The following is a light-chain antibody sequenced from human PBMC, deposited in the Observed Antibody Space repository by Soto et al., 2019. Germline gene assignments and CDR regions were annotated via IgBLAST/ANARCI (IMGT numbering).Light chain of an antibody. CDR2: RNN. CDR1: SSNIGSNY. V-gene: IGLV1-47*01. Sequence: QSVLTQPPSASGTPGQRVTISCSGSSSNIGSNYVYWYQQLPGTAPKLLIYRNNQRPSGVPDRFSGSKSGTSASLAISGLRSEDEADFYCAAWDDSLGGHVLFGGGTKLTVL. CDR3: AAWDDSLGGHVL. J-gene: IGLJ3*02.